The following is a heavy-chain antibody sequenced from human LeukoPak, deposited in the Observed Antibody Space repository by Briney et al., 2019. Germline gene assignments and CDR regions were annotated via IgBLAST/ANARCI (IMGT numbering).Heavy chain of an antibody. V-gene: IGHV4-61*01. CDR1: GYSISSGYY. J-gene: IGHJ4*02. Sequence: SETLSLTCAVSGYSISSGYYWGWIRQPPGKGLEWIGYIYYSGSTNYNPSLKSRVTISVDTSKNQFSLKLSSVTAADTAVYYCASHCSGGSCYNAFDYWGQGTLVTVSS. CDR3: ASHCSGGSCYNAFDY. D-gene: IGHD2-15*01. CDR2: IYYSGST.